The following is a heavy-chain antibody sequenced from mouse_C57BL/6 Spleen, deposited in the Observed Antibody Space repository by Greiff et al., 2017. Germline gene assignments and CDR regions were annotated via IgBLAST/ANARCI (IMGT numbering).Heavy chain of an antibody. CDR1: GFTFSDYY. Sequence: EVQLVESEGGLVQPGSSMKLSCTASGFTFSDYYMAWVRQVPEKGLEWVANINYDGSSTYYLDSLKSRFIISRDNAKNILYLQMSSLKSEDTATYYCARAYYYGSSPWYFDVWGTGTTVTVSS. CDR2: INYDGSST. J-gene: IGHJ1*03. CDR3: ARAYYYGSSPWYFDV. D-gene: IGHD1-1*01. V-gene: IGHV5-16*01.